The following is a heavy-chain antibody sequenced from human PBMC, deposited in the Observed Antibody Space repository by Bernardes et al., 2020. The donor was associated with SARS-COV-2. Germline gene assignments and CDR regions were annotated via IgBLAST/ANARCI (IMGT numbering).Heavy chain of an antibody. CDR3: AEDSSSIYLRGYFDL. CDR1: GFTFDDYA. J-gene: IGHJ2*01. D-gene: IGHD3-9*01. V-gene: IGHV3-9*01. Sequence: SLRLSCAASGFTFDDYAMHWVRQAPGKGLEWVSGISWNSGSIGYADSVKGRFTISRDNAKNSLYLQMNSLRAEDTALYYCAEDSSSIYLRGYFDLWGRGTLVTVSS. CDR2: ISWNSGSI.